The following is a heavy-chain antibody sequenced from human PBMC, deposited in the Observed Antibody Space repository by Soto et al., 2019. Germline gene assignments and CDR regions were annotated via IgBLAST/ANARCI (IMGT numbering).Heavy chain of an antibody. J-gene: IGHJ3*01. CDR3: ARAGDSALTGTFDV. Sequence: QVQLQESGPGLVKPSGTLSLTCAVSGCSITSNNWWSWVRQPPGKGLEWIGEIYHSRSTNYNPSLKSRVIMSVDKSKNQFSLNLYSVTAADTALYYCARAGDSALTGTFDVWGRGTMVTVSS. V-gene: IGHV4-4*02. D-gene: IGHD4-17*01. CDR2: IYHSRST. CDR1: GCSITSNNW.